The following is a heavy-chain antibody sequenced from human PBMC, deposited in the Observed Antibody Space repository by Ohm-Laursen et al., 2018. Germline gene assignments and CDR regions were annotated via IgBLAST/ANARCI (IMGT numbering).Heavy chain of an antibody. D-gene: IGHD6-19*01. CDR3: ARDLSDLERVRVAGRY. CDR2: ISAYNGNT. V-gene: IGHV1-18*01. J-gene: IGHJ4*02. CDR1: GYTFTSYG. Sequence: ASVKVSCKASGYTFTSYGISWVRQAPGQGLEWMGWISAYNGNTNYAQKLQGRVTMTTDTSTSTAYMELRSLRFDDTAVYYCARDLSDLERVRVAGRYWGQGTLVTVSS.